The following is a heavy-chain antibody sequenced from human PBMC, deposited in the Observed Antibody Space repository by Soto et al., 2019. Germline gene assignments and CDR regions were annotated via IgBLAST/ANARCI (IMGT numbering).Heavy chain of an antibody. V-gene: IGHV2-5*02. Sequence: GLDLEWLILVYWDDDKHYSPSLKSRLTITKDTSKNQVVLTMTNMDPIDTATYYCAHVTMIVGPTFDYWGQGTLVTVSS. D-gene: IGHD3-22*01. CDR2: VYWDDDK. CDR3: AHVTMIVGPTFDY. J-gene: IGHJ4*02.